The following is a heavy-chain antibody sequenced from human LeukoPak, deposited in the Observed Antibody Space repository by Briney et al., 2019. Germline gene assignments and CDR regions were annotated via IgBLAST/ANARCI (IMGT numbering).Heavy chain of an antibody. D-gene: IGHD3-22*01. CDR3: ASLQGYDSSGYYYALSYYYYMDV. V-gene: IGHV4-39*01. CDR1: GGSISSSSYY. Sequence: PSETLSLTCTVSGGSISSSSYYWGWIRQPPGKGLEWIGSIYYSGSTYYNPSLKSRVTISVDTSKNQSSLKLSSVTAADTAVYYCASLQGYDSSGYYYALSYYYYMDVWGKGTTVTVSS. CDR2: IYYSGST. J-gene: IGHJ6*03.